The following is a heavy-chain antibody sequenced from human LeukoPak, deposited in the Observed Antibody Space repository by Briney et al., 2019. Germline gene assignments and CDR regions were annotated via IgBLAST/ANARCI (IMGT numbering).Heavy chain of an antibody. CDR2: IYYSGST. CDR3: ARVVEQWLVFDY. CDR1: GGSISSYY. J-gene: IGHJ4*02. V-gene: IGHV4-59*01. Sequence: PSETLSLTCTVSGGSISSYYWSWIRQPPGKGLEWIGYIYYSGSTNYNPSLKSRVTISVDTSKNQFSLELSSVTAADTAVYYCARVVEQWLVFDYWGQGTLVTVSS. D-gene: IGHD6-19*01.